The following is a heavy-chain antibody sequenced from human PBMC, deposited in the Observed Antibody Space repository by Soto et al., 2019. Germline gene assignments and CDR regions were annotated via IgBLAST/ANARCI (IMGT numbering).Heavy chain of an antibody. Sequence: GGSLRLSCAASGFTFSSYSMNWVRQAPWKGLEWVSYISSSSSTIYYADSVKGRFTISRGNAKNSLYLQMNSLRDEDTAVYYCARDIRCISTSCSGYYYYYYGMDVWGQGTTVTVSS. J-gene: IGHJ6*02. CDR1: GFTFSSYS. CDR2: ISSSSSTI. V-gene: IGHV3-48*02. D-gene: IGHD2-2*01. CDR3: ARDIRCISTSCSGYYYYYYGMDV.